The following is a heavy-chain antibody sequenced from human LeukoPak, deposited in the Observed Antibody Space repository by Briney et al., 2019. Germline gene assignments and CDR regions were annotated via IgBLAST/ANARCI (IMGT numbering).Heavy chain of an antibody. Sequence: SETLSLTCTVSGGSISSYYWSWIRQPPGKGLEWIGYIYYSGSTNYNPSLKSRVTISVDTSKNQFSLKLSSVTAADTAVYYCARVGRAMVRGVITGFDYWGQGTLVTVSS. CDR1: GGSISSYY. D-gene: IGHD3-10*01. V-gene: IGHV4-59*01. J-gene: IGHJ4*02. CDR2: IYYSGST. CDR3: ARVGRAMVRGVITGFDY.